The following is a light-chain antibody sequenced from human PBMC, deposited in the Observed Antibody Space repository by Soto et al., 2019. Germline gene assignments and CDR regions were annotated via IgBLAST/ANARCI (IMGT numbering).Light chain of an antibody. CDR2: GAS. CDR1: QSVSSN. Sequence: EKVMRQSPATLSVSPGERATLSCRASQSVSSNLAWYQQKPGQAPRLLIYGASTRATGIPGRFSGSGSGTDFTLTISSLQSEDAAVYYCQYWWTFGQGTKVDIK. CDR3: QYWWT. V-gene: IGKV3-15*01. J-gene: IGKJ1*01.